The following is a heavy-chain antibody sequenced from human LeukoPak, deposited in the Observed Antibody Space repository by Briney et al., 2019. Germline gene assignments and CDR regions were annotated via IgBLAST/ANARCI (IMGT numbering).Heavy chain of an antibody. V-gene: IGHV4-59*01. CDR2: IYYTGTT. Sequence: SETLSLTCTVSGGSIRNYGWNWIRQSPGKGLEWIGYIYYTGTTIYNPSLKSRVTISIDRFKNQFSLRLSSVTVADTAVYYCARGGPYDSSGYNDYWGQGTLVTVSS. J-gene: IGHJ4*02. CDR3: ARGGPYDSSGYNDY. CDR1: GGSIRNYG. D-gene: IGHD3-22*01.